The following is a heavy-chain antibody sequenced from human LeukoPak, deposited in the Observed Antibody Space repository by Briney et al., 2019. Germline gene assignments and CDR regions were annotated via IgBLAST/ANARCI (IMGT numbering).Heavy chain of an antibody. V-gene: IGHV4-59*08. D-gene: IGHD6-25*01. Sequence: PSETLSLTCTFSGVSITSYSWSWVRQPPGRGLEWIGYVYYSGRTTYNPSLKSRITISLDTSKNQFSLKLSSVTAADTAVYYCARWKVGYTGFYYYYYGMDVWGQGTTVTVSS. CDR1: GVSITSYS. J-gene: IGHJ6*02. CDR2: VYYSGRT. CDR3: ARWKVGYTGFYYYYYGMDV.